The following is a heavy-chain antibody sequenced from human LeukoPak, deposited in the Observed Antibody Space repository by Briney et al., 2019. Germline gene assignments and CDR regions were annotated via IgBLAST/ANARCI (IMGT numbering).Heavy chain of an antibody. CDR1: RFDFEIYE. CDR2: ISHSGISR. Sequence: GGSLRLSCAASRFDFEIYEMNWIRQAPGKGLEWVSYISHSGISRYYADSVQGRFTISRDNADKSLYLQMNSLRAEDTAVYYCARDHPAPGINYFFDLWGRGTLVTVSS. D-gene: IGHD3-10*01. CDR3: ARDHPAPGINYFFDL. V-gene: IGHV3-48*03. J-gene: IGHJ2*01.